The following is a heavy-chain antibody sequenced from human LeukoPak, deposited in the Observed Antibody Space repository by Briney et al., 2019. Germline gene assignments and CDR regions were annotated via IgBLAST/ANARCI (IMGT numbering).Heavy chain of an antibody. CDR3: ARTSPAAFDI. CDR1: GFTVSSNY. Sequence: PGGSLRLSCAASGFTVSSNYMSWVRQAPGKGLEWVSVIYSGGSTYYADSVKSRFTISRHNSKNTLYLQMNSLRAEDTAVYYCARTSPAAFDIWGQGTMVTVSS. CDR2: IYSGGST. J-gene: IGHJ3*02. V-gene: IGHV3-53*04. D-gene: IGHD2-2*01.